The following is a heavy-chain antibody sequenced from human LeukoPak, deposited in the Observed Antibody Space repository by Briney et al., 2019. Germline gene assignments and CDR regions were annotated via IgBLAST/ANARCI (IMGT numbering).Heavy chain of an antibody. J-gene: IGHJ4*02. CDR2: IYYSGST. V-gene: IGHV4-59*08. Sequence: SETLSLTCAVYGGSFSGYYWSWIRQPPGKGLEWIGYIYYSGSTNYNPSLKSRVTISVDTSKNQFSLKLSSVTAADTAVYYCARLRGATGYFDYWGQGTLVTVSS. CDR1: GGSFSGYY. CDR3: ARLRGATGYFDY. D-gene: IGHD1-26*01.